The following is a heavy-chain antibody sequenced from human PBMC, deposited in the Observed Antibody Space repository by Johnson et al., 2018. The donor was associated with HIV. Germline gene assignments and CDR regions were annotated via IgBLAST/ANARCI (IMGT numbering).Heavy chain of an antibody. CDR3: ARDHRAYCGGDCYSDAFDI. J-gene: IGHJ3*02. D-gene: IGHD2-21*02. CDR1: GFTFTTYD. Sequence: VLLVESGGGLVQPGGSLRLSCAASGFTFTTYDMHWVRQGTGKGLEWVSGIGTGGDTHYPDSVKGRFTISRDNSKNTLYLQMNSLRAEDTAVYYCARDHRAYCGGDCYSDAFDIWGQGTMVTVSS. CDR2: IGTGGDT. V-gene: IGHV3-13*01.